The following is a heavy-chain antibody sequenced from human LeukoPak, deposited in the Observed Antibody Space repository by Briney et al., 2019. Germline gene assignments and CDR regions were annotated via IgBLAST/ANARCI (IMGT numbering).Heavy chain of an antibody. CDR3: ARTNDFWRQPFDY. CDR2: INPNSGGT. D-gene: IGHD3-3*01. CDR1: GYTFTGYY. J-gene: IGHJ4*02. V-gene: IGHV1-2*02. Sequence: GASVKVSCKASGYTFTGYYMHWVRQAPGQGLEWMGWINPNSGGTNYAQKFQGRVTMTRDTSISTAYMELSRLRSDDTAVYYCARTNDFWRQPFDYWGQGTLVTVSS.